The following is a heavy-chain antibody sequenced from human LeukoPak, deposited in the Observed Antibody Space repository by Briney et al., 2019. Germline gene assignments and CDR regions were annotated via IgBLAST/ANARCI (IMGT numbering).Heavy chain of an antibody. CDR2: IIPIFGTA. CDR3: ARDANSSGWYGFDP. J-gene: IGHJ5*02. CDR1: GGTFSSYA. D-gene: IGHD6-19*01. Sequence: GASVKVSCNASGGTFSSYAISWVRQAPGQGLEWMGGIIPIFGTANYAQKFQGRVTITTDESTSTAYMDLRSLRSDDTAVYYCARDANSSGWYGFDPWGQGTLVTVSS. V-gene: IGHV1-69*05.